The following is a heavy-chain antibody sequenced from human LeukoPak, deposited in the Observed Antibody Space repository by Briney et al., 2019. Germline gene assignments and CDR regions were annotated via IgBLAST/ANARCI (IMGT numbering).Heavy chain of an antibody. CDR2: IYYSGST. V-gene: IGHV4-59*01. D-gene: IGHD3-10*01. J-gene: IGHJ3*02. Sequence: KPSETLSLTCTVSGGSISSYYWSWIRQPPGRGLEWIGYIYYSGSTNYNPSLKSRVTISVDTSKNQFSLKLSSVTAADTAVYYCARDLRGAMWFGELYNSDAFDIWGQGTMVTVSS. CDR1: GGSISSYY. CDR3: ARDLRGAMWFGELYNSDAFDI.